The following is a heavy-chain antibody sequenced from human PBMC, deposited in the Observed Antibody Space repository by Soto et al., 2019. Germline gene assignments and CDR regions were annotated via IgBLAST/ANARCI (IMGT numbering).Heavy chain of an antibody. J-gene: IGHJ6*02. Sequence: QVQLVQSGAEVKKPGSSVKVSCKASGGTFSSYAISWVRQAPGQGLEWMGGIFPIFGTANYAQKFQGRVTITADESTSTAYMELSSLRSEDTAVYYCARRIAARVAGHYYGMDVWGQGTTVTVSS. V-gene: IGHV1-69*01. CDR2: IFPIFGTA. CDR1: GGTFSSYA. D-gene: IGHD6-6*01. CDR3: ARRIAARVAGHYYGMDV.